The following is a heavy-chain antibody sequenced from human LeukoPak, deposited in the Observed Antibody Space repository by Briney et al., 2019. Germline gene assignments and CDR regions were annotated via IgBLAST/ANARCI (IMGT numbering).Heavy chain of an antibody. D-gene: IGHD2-21*01. CDR3: ASFVDY. CDR2: ISSAAGTI. J-gene: IGHJ4*02. Sequence: PGGSLRLSCAASGFAFSSYEVNWVRQAPGKGLEWVSYISSAAGTIYYADSVKGRFTISRDNTKNSLYLQMSSLRAEDTAVYYCASFVDYWGQGTLVTVSS. CDR1: GFAFSSYE. V-gene: IGHV3-48*03.